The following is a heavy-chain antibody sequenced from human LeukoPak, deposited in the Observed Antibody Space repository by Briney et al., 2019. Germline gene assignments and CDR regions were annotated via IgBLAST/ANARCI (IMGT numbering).Heavy chain of an antibody. CDR2: ISWNSGSI. CDR3: AKDNMPHSIVGATTAFDI. D-gene: IGHD1-26*01. Sequence: GGSLRLSCAASGFTFDDYAMHWVRQAPGKGLEWVSGISWNSGSIGYADSVKGRFTISRDNAKNSLYLQMNSLRAEDMALYYCAKDNMPHSIVGATTAFDIWGQGTMVTVSS. CDR1: GFTFDDYA. J-gene: IGHJ3*02. V-gene: IGHV3-9*03.